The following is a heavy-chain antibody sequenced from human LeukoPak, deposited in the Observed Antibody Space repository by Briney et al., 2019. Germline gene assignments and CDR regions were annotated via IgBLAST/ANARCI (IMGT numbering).Heavy chain of an antibody. V-gene: IGHV1-8*01. CDR1: GYTFTSYD. CDR3: ARGPRWLLLQPDY. Sequence: GASVTVSCKASGYTFTSYDINWVRQAPGQGLEWVGWMNPNSGNTAYAQKFQGRVTMTRNTSISTAYMELSSLRSEDTAVYYCARGPRWLLLQPDYWGQGTLVTVS. D-gene: IGHD3-22*01. CDR2: MNPNSGNT. J-gene: IGHJ4*02.